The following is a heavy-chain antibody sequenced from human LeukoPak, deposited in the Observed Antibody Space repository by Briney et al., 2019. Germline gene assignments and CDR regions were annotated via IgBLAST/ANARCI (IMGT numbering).Heavy chain of an antibody. CDR2: ISGSGGST. CDR3: AKDRVGYSSSSFDY. V-gene: IGHV3-23*01. J-gene: IGHJ4*02. CDR1: GFTFSIYA. Sequence: PGGSLRLSCAASGFTFSIYAMSWVRQAPGKGLEWVSSISGSGGSTYYADSVKGRFTISRDTSKNTVFLQMNSLRAEDTAVYYCAKDRVGYSSSSFDYWGQGTLVTVSS. D-gene: IGHD6-6*01.